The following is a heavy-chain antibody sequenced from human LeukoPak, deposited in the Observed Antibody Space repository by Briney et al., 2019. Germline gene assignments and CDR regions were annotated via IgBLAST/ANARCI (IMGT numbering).Heavy chain of an antibody. CDR3: ARALLLDSYDSSGYSDY. J-gene: IGHJ4*02. CDR1: GGTFSSYA. Sequence: SVMVSCKASGGTFSSYAISWVRQAPGQGLEWTGRIIPIFGTANYAQKFQGRVTITTDESTSTAYMELSSLRSEDTAVYYGARALLLDSYDSSGYSDYWGQVTMVNVSS. V-gene: IGHV1-69*05. CDR2: IIPIFGTA. D-gene: IGHD3-22*01.